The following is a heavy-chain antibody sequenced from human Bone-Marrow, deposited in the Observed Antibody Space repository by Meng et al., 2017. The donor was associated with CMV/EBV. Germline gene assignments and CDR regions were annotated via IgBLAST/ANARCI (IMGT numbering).Heavy chain of an antibody. CDR1: GGSISSGDYC. V-gene: IGHV4-30-4*08. CDR2: IYYSGST. Sequence: TVSGGSISSGDYCWSWIRQPPGKGLEWIAYIYYSGSTYYNPSLKSRVTISVDTSKNQFSLKLSSVTAADTAVYYCARERRGDAFDIWGQGTMVTVSS. CDR3: ARERRGDAFDI. J-gene: IGHJ3*02.